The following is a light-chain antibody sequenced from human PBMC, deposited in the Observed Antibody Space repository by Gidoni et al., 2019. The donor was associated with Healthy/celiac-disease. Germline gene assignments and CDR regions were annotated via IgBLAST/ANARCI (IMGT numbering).Light chain of an antibody. CDR2: DDS. J-gene: IGLJ3*02. CDR3: QVWDSSSDHLWV. Sequence: SYVLTQPPSVSVAPGKTARITCGENNIGSKSVHWYQQKPGQAPVLVVYDDSDRPSGIPERFSGSNSGYTATLTISRVEAGDEADYYCQVWDSSSDHLWVFGGGTKLTVL. CDR1: NIGSKS. V-gene: IGLV3-21*03.